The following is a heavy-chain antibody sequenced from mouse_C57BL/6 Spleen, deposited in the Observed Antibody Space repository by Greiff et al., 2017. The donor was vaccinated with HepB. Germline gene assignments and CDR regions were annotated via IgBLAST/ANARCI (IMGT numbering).Heavy chain of an antibody. CDR1: GYTFTSYW. CDR3: EMKRGSSYVAWFAY. D-gene: IGHD1-1*01. V-gene: IGHV1-55*01. Sequence: VQLQQPGAELVKPGASVKMSCKASGYTFTSYWITWVKQRPGQGLEWIGDIYPGSGSTNYNEKFKSKATLTVDTSASTAYMQLSSLTSEDSAVYYCEMKRGSSYVAWFAYWGQGTLVTVSA. J-gene: IGHJ3*01. CDR2: IYPGSGST.